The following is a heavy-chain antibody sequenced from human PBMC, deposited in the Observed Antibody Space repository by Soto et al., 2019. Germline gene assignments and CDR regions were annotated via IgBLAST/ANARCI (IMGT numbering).Heavy chain of an antibody. V-gene: IGHV1-69*06. CDR1: GVTFSSYA. CDR3: ARGSFYYYYGMDV. D-gene: IGHD6-19*01. CDR2: IIPIFGTA. J-gene: IGHJ6*02. Sequence: SVKVSGKASGVTFSSYAISWVRQAPGQGLEWMGGIIPIFGTANYAQKFQGRVTITADKSTSTAYMELSSLRSEDTAVYYCARGSFYYYYGMDVWGQGTTVTVSS.